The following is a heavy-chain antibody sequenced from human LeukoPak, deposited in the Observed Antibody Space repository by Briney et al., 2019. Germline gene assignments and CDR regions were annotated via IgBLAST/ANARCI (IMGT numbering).Heavy chain of an antibody. Sequence: ASVKVSCKASGYTFTSYGIGWVRQAPGQGLEWMGWISAYNGNTNYAQKLQGRVTMTTDTSTSTAYMELRSLRSDDTAVYYCARDRFSWTASGYFDYWGQGTLVTVSS. V-gene: IGHV1-18*01. D-gene: IGHD6-13*01. CDR1: GYTFTSYG. J-gene: IGHJ4*02. CDR2: ISAYNGNT. CDR3: ARDRFSWTASGYFDY.